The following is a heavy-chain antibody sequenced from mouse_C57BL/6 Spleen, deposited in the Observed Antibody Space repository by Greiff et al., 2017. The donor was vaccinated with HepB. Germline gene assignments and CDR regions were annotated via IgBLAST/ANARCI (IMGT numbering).Heavy chain of an antibody. Sequence: QVQLQQPGAELVMPGASVKLSCKASGYTFTSYWMHWVKQRPGQGLEWIGEIDPSDSYTNYNQKFKGKSTLTVDKSSSTAYMQLSSLTSEDSAVYYCARTGDYYGSSRSYAMDYWGQGTSVTVSS. CDR3: ARTGDYYGSSRSYAMDY. D-gene: IGHD1-1*01. V-gene: IGHV1-69*01. J-gene: IGHJ4*01. CDR2: IDPSDSYT. CDR1: GYTFTSYW.